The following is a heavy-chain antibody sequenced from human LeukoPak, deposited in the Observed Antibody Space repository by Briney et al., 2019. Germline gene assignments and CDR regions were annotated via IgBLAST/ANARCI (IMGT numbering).Heavy chain of an antibody. D-gene: IGHD3-22*01. CDR1: GFTLCDYA. J-gene: IGHJ1*01. V-gene: IGHV3-30*04. CDR3: AREISGYSH. Sequence: GGPLRLSCAASGFTLCDYAMHGVRQARDKGVGWVAVILYDGRNTYYADSVKGRLTIARDTSKKSMSLQMNSVTAEDTAVYYCAREISGYSHWGQGTLVTVSS. CDR2: ILYDGRNT.